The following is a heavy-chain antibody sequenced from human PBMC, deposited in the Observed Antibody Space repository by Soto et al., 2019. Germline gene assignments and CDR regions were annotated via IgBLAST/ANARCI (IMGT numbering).Heavy chain of an antibody. V-gene: IGHV2-26*01. CDR2: SYSNDEK. Sequence: QVTLKESGPVLVKPTETLTLTCTVSGFSLSNARMGVSWIRQPPGKALEWLAHSYSNDEKSYSTSLKSRLTMSRATSKSQVVLTMTDMDPVDTATYYCARMSSTSSSNYFDYWGQGTPVTVSS. D-gene: IGHD6-6*01. J-gene: IGHJ4*02. CDR3: ARMSSTSSSNYFDY. CDR1: GFSLSNARMG.